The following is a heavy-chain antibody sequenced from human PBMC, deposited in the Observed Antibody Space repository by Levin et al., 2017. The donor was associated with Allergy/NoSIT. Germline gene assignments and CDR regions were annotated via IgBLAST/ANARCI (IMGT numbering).Heavy chain of an antibody. CDR1: GFTFSNYW. CDR3: ARGGCSSTSCLDN. J-gene: IGHJ4*02. V-gene: IGHV3-74*01. D-gene: IGHD2-2*01. CDR2: INSDGSNT. Sequence: RSGGSLRLSCAASGFTFSNYWMHWVRQAPGKGLVWVSHINSDGSNTNYADSVKGRFTISRDNAKNTLYPQMNSLRDEDTAVYYCARGGCSSTSCLDNWGQGTLVTVSP.